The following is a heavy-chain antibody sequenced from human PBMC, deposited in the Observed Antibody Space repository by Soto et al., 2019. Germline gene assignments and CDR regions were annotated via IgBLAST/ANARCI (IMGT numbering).Heavy chain of an antibody. Sequence: LGESLKISCKGSGYSFSSYWITWVRQMPGKGLEWMGRIDPSDSYTNYSPSFQGHVTISADKSISTAYLQWSSLKASDTAMYYCARQAIFGVIIIAFDIWGQGTMVTVSS. CDR1: GYSFSSYW. V-gene: IGHV5-10-1*01. D-gene: IGHD3-3*01. CDR3: ARQAIFGVIIIAFDI. J-gene: IGHJ3*02. CDR2: IDPSDSYT.